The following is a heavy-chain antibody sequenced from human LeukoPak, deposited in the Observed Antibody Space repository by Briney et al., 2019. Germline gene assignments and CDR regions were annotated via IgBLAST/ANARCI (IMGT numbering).Heavy chain of an antibody. CDR3: ARTPRRITIFGVAPNYFDY. J-gene: IGHJ4*02. D-gene: IGHD3-3*01. Sequence: SETLSLACAVYGGSFSGYYWSWIRQPPGKGLEWIGEINHSGSTNYNPSLKSRVTISVDTSKNQFSLKLSSVTAADTAVYYCARTPRRITIFGVAPNYFDYWGQGTLVTVS. CDR1: GGSFSGYY. CDR2: INHSGST. V-gene: IGHV4-34*01.